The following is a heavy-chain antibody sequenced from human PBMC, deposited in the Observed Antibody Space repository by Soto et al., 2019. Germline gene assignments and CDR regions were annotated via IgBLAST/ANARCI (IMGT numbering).Heavy chain of an antibody. CDR3: ARALTGYGMDV. Sequence: QVQLVQSGVEVREPGASVKVSCKAVRYIFTNYGVSWVRQAPGQGLEWMGWVTTYNGNTEYAQKFQGRVTMTTDASTSTAYRALGSLRSDDTAIYYCARALTGYGMDVWGHGTTVTVSS. CDR2: VTTYNGNT. CDR1: RYIFTNYG. V-gene: IGHV1-18*01. J-gene: IGHJ6*02.